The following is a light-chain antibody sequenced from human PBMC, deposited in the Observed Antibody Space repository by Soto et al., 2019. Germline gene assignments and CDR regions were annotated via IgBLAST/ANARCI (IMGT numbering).Light chain of an antibody. CDR2: KAS. Sequence: DVQMTQSPSILSASVVERVTITCRASQSVRTLLAWYQQKRGKAPKLLIYKASSLESGVPSRFSGSGSGTEFTLTISSLQPDDFATYYCQQYNSLWTFGQGTKVHIK. J-gene: IGKJ1*01. V-gene: IGKV1-5*03. CDR3: QQYNSLWT. CDR1: QSVRTL.